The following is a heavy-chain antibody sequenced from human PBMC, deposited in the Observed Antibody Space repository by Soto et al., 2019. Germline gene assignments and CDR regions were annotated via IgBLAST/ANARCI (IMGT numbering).Heavy chain of an antibody. CDR1: GGTFSSYA. Sequence: QVQLVQSGAEVKKPGSSVKVSCKASGGTFSSYAISWVRQAPGQGLEWMGGIIPIFGTANYAQKFQGRVTITADESTSTAYMERSSLRSEDTAVYYCARGYYDSSGYYYNPRYYYGMDVWGQGTTVTVSS. J-gene: IGHJ6*02. V-gene: IGHV1-69*01. CDR3: ARGYYDSSGYYYNPRYYYGMDV. CDR2: IIPIFGTA. D-gene: IGHD3-22*01.